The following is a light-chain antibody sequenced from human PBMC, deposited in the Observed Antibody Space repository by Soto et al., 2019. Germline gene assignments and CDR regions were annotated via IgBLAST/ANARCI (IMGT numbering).Light chain of an antibody. J-gene: IGLJ2*01. CDR1: SSNIGDNY. Sequence: QSVLTQPPSVSAAPGQKVTISCSGSSSNIGDNYVSWYQQLPGTAPKLHIYDNNKRPSGIPDRFSGSKSGTSATLGITGLQTGDEADYYCGTWDSSLSPLFRGGTKLTVL. CDR3: GTWDSSLSPL. CDR2: DNN. V-gene: IGLV1-51*01.